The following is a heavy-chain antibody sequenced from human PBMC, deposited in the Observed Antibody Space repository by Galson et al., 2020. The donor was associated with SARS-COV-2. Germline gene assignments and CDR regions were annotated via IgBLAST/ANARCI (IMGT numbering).Heavy chain of an antibody. V-gene: IGHV3-48*02. CDR2: IDYSSVSR. J-gene: IGHJ4*02. D-gene: IGHD2-21*02. CDR3: ARGGGDGDPAGDF. Sequence: GESLKISCAASGFTFSSYGFNWVRQTPWRGLEWISYIDYSSVSRHYADSVKGRFTISRDNAKNSVFLQMNSLRDEDSAVYYCARGGGDGDPAGDFWGQGTLVTVSS. CDR1: GFTFSSYG.